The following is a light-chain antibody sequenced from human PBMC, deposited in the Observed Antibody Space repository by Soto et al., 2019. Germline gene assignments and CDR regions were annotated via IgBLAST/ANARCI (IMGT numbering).Light chain of an antibody. CDR1: QGISSY. CDR3: QQLNSYPLT. J-gene: IGKJ4*01. Sequence: IQLTQSPSSLSASVGDRVTITCRASQGISSYLAWYQQKPGKAPKLLIYAASTLQSGVPSRFSGSGSGTDCTLTISSLQPEYFATYYCQQLNSYPLTFGGGTKVEIK. V-gene: IGKV1-9*01. CDR2: AAS.